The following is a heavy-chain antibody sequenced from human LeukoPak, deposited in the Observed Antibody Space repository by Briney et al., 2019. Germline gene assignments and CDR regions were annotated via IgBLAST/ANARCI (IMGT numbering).Heavy chain of an antibody. CDR2: ISGSDGST. D-gene: IGHD3-9*01. CDR3: AKLLDSTAYYNGH. Sequence: PGGSLRLSCAASGFTFSNYVMNWVRQAPGKGLEWVSGISGSDGSTSYADSVKGRFTIFRDNSKNTLYLQMNSLRAEDTAVYYCAKLLDSTAYYNGHWGQGILVTVSS. J-gene: IGHJ4*02. CDR1: GFTFSNYV. V-gene: IGHV3-23*01.